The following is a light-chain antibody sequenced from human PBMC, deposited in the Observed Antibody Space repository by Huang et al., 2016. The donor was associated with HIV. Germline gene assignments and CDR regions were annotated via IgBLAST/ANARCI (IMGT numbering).Light chain of an antibody. CDR2: MGS. CDR3: MQAQQTPYT. J-gene: IGKJ2*01. CDR1: QSILHSNGYNY. V-gene: IGKV2-28*01. Sequence: IVMTQSPLSLAVTPGEPASISCRSSQSILHSNGYNYRDWYVQKPGQSPQLLIYMGSNRASGVPDRISGGGSGVEFTLRISRVEAEDVGGHYCMQAQQTPYTFGPGTKLEIK.